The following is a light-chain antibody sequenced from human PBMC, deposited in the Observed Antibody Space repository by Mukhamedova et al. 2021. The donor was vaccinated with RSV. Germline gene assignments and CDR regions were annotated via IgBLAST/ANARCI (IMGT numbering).Light chain of an antibody. CDR3: QARDSSTAHVV. CDR1: GDKY. V-gene: IGLV3-1*01. Sequence: GDKYACWYQQKPGQSPVLVIYQDSKRPSGIPERFSGPNSGNTATLTISGTQAMDEADYYCQARDSSTAHVVFVGGTKLIVL. CDR2: QDS. J-gene: IGLJ2*01.